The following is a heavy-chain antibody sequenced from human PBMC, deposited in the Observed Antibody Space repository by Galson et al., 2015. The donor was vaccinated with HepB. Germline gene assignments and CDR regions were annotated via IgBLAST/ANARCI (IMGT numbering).Heavy chain of an antibody. V-gene: IGHV3-30-3*01. CDR1: GFTFSSYA. CDR3: ARAGVVYSYGRAYFDY. Sequence: SLRLSCAASGFTFSSYAMNWVRQAPGKGLEWVAVISYDGSNKYYADSVKGRFTISRDNSKNTLYLQMNSLRAEDTAVYYCARAGVVYSYGRAYFDYWGQGTLVTVSS. D-gene: IGHD5-18*01. CDR2: ISYDGSNK. J-gene: IGHJ4*02.